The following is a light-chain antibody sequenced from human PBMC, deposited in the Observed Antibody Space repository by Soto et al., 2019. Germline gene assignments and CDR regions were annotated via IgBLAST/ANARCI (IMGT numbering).Light chain of an antibody. CDR1: QSVGSN. Sequence: EIVMTQSAATLSVSPGESATLSCRPSQSVGSNLAWYQQKPGQAPRLLIYAASTRATGIPARFSGSGSGTDFTLTISSLQSEDFAVYYCQQYNVWPLTFGGGTKVEIE. V-gene: IGKV3-15*01. J-gene: IGKJ4*01. CDR2: AAS. CDR3: QQYNVWPLT.